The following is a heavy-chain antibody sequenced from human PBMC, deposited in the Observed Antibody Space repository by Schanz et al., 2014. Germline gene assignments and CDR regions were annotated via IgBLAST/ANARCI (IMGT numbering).Heavy chain of an antibody. CDR1: RFTFKNYA. Sequence: EALLVESGGGLVKPGESLRLSCAASRFTFKNYAMSWVRQAPGKGLEWVSVIYSGDNTYYADSVKGRFTISGDNSKNTVYLQMNSLRAEDTAVYYCVKDLQRELLRDDHYYGMDVWGQGTTVTVSS. CDR3: VKDLQRELLRDDHYYGMDV. D-gene: IGHD1-26*01. J-gene: IGHJ6*02. CDR2: IYSGDNT. V-gene: IGHV3-66*01.